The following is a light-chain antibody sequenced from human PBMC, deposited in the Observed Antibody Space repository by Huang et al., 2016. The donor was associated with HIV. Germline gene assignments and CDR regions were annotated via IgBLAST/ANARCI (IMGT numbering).Light chain of an antibody. Sequence: EIVLTQFPATLSLSPGERATLSCRASQSVSSSLAWYQQKPGQAPRLLIYDASNRATGIPARFSGSGSGTDFTLTISSLEPEDFAVYYCQQRSNWPLTFGGGTKVEIK. V-gene: IGKV3-11*01. CDR1: QSVSSS. CDR2: DAS. CDR3: QQRSNWPLT. J-gene: IGKJ4*01.